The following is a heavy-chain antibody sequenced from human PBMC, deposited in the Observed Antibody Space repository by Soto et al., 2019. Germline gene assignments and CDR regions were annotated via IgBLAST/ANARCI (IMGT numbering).Heavy chain of an antibody. V-gene: IGHV4-30-4*01. CDR1: GGSISSGDYY. CDR3: ARSRYYYISGFRPLDAFDI. J-gene: IGHJ3*02. CDR2: IYYSGST. Sequence: SETLSLTCTVSGGSISSGDYYWSWIRQPPGKGLEWIGYIYYSGSTYYNPSLKSRVTISVDTSKNQFSLKLSSVTAADTAVYYCARSRYYYISGFRPLDAFDIWGQGTMVTVSS. D-gene: IGHD3-22*01.